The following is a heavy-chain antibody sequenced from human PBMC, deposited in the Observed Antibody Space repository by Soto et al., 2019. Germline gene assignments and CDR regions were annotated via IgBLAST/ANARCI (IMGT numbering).Heavy chain of an antibody. Sequence: PSETLSLTCTVSGGSISSYYWSWIRQPPGKGLEWIGYIYYSGSTNYNPSLKSRVTISVDTSKNQFSLKLSSVTAADTAVYYCARDGYSYGPTGGYFDYWGQGTLVTVSS. J-gene: IGHJ4*02. CDR2: IYYSGST. V-gene: IGHV4-59*01. CDR1: GGSISSYY. CDR3: ARDGYSYGPTGGYFDY. D-gene: IGHD5-18*01.